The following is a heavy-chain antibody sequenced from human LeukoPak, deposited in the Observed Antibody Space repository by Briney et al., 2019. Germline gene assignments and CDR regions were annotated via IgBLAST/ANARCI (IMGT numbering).Heavy chain of an antibody. CDR3: ATDTPVGATLKAPGY. Sequence: ASVKVSCKVSGYTLTELSMHWVRQAPGKGLDWMGGFDPEDGETIYAQKFQGRVTMTEDTSTDTAYMELSSLRSEDTAVYYCATDTPVGATLKAPGYWGQGTLVTVSS. J-gene: IGHJ4*02. CDR2: FDPEDGET. V-gene: IGHV1-24*01. D-gene: IGHD1-26*01. CDR1: GYTLTELS.